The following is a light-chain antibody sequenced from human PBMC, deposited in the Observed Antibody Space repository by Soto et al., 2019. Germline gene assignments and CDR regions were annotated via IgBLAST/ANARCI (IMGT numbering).Light chain of an antibody. CDR3: QQDYNLPWK. J-gene: IGKJ1*01. CDR1: QSVSSSY. CDR2: GAS. V-gene: IGKV3D-7*01. Sequence: EIVMTQSPATLSLSPGERAILSCRASQSVSSSYLSWYQHKPGQAPRLLIYGASIRATGIPARFSGSGSGTAFTLTISSLQPEDFAVYYCQQDYNLPWKFGQGTKVDIK.